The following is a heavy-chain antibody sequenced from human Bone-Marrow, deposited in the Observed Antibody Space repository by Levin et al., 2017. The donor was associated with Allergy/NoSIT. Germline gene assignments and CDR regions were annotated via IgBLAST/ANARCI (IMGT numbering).Heavy chain of an antibody. J-gene: IGHJ3*01. D-gene: IGHD3-16*01. CDR3: TRVPMITFSLDAFDF. CDR2: IRSKAYGGTT. CDR1: GFTFGDYA. Sequence: GESLKISCTASGFTFGDYAMSWVRQAPGKGLEWVGFIRSKAYGGTTEYAASVKGRFTISRDDSKSIAYLQMNSLKTEDTAVYYCTRVPMITFSLDAFDFWGQGTMVTVSS. V-gene: IGHV3-49*04.